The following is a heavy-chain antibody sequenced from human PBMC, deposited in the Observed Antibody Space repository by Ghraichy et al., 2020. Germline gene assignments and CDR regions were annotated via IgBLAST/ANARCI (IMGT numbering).Heavy chain of an antibody. CDR3: ARHLGYGGHDAFDI. J-gene: IGHJ3*02. CDR2: IYYSGST. V-gene: IGHV4-59*08. CDR1: GGSISSYY. D-gene: IGHD7-27*01. Sequence: SETLSLTCTVSGGSISSYYWSWIRQPPGKGLEWIGYIYYSGSTNYNPSLKSRVTISVDTSKNQFSLKLSSVTAADTAVYYCARHLGYGGHDAFDIWGQGTMVTVSS.